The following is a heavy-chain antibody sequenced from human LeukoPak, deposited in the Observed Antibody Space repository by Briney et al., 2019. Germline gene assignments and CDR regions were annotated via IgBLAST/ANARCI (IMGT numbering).Heavy chain of an antibody. V-gene: IGHV1-8*01. CDR1: GYTFTSYD. Sequence: ASVKVSCKASGYTFTSYDINWVRQATGQGLEWMGWMNPNSGNTGYAQKFQGRVTLTRDTSISTVYMVLSRLRSDDTAVYYCARDTGCPVFDYWGQGALVTVSS. CDR3: ARDTGCPVFDY. CDR2: MNPNSGNT. D-gene: IGHD2-15*01. J-gene: IGHJ4*03.